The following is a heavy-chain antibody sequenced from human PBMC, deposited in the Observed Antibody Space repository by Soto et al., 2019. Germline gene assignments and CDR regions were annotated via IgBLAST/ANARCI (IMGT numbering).Heavy chain of an antibody. CDR2: ISYDGDNK. J-gene: IGHJ3*01. CDR3: AKGNSYYGSGRDNDAFNV. Sequence: QVQLVESGGGVVQPGRSLRLSCAASGFSFNMYGMHWVRQPPGKGLEWVAVISYDGDNKFYAGSVKGRFTISRDNSKNTAHLQMDSLRAEDSAVYYCAKGNSYYGSGRDNDAFNVWGQGTVVTVSS. D-gene: IGHD3-10*01. V-gene: IGHV3-30*18. CDR1: GFSFNMYG.